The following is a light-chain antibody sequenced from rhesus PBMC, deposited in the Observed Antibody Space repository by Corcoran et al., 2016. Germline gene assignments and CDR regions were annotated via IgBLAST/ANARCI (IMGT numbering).Light chain of an antibody. CDR3: QPYSRSPRT. V-gene: IGKV1-22*01. CDR2: KAS. J-gene: IGKJ1*01. Sequence: DIQMTQSPSSLSAAVGDTVTITCRASQSISSWLAWYQQKPGNAPKLLIDKASRLQSGVPSRFSGSGSGTDFTLPISSLQSGFFASCYCQPYSRSPRTFAQGTKVEL. CDR1: QSISSW.